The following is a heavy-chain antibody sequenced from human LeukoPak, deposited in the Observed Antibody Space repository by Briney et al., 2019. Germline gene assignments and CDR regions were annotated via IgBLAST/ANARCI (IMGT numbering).Heavy chain of an antibody. CDR2: IKKDGSEK. J-gene: IGHJ4*02. CDR1: GFTFSNYW. CDR3: AKDRSMTTVTPFDN. V-gene: IGHV3-7*01. Sequence: GGSLRLSCAASGFTFSNYWMTWVRQAPGKGLEWVANIKKDGSEKNYVDSVKGRFTISRDNSKNTVYLQMNSLRAEDTAVYYCAKDRSMTTVTPFDNWGQGTLVAVSS. D-gene: IGHD4-17*01.